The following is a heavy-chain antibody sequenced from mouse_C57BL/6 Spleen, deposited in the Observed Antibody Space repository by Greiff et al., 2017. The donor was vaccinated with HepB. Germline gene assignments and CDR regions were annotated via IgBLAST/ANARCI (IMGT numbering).Heavy chain of an antibody. CDR3: AREGRTFFYAMDY. Sequence: EVKVVESGGGLVKPGGSLKLSCAASGFTFSDYGMHWVRQAPEKGLEWVAYISSGSSTIYYADTVKGRFTISRDNAKNTLFLQMTSLRSEDTAMYYCAREGRTFFYAMDYWGQGTSVTVSS. J-gene: IGHJ4*01. CDR2: ISSGSSTI. CDR1: GFTFSDYG. V-gene: IGHV5-17*01.